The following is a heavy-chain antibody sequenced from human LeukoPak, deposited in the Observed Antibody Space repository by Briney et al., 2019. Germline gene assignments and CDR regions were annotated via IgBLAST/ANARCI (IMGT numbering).Heavy chain of an antibody. V-gene: IGHV1-3*01. CDR3: ARPRTGAFDI. J-gene: IGHJ3*02. D-gene: IGHD3/OR15-3a*01. Sequence: ASVKVSCKASGYTFISYAMHWVRQAPGQRPEWMGWINVGNGNTKYAQKFQGRVTISGDTSARVVYLELNSLKFEDTSMYYCARPRTGAFDIWGQGTMVTVSS. CDR2: INVGNGNT. CDR1: GYTFISYA.